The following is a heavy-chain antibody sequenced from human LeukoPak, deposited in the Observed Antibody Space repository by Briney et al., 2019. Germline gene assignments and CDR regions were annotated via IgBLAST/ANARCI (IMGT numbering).Heavy chain of an antibody. CDR1: GFTFSSYA. CDR2: IYSGGST. V-gene: IGHV3-66*01. J-gene: IGHJ4*02. Sequence: GGSLRLSCAASGFTFSSYAMSWVRQAPGKGLEWVSVIYSGGSTYYADSVKGRFTISRDNSKNTLYLQMNSLRAEDTAVYYCQYCGGDCYSGEGDYWGQGTLVTVSS. D-gene: IGHD2-21*02. CDR3: QYCGGDCYSGEGDY.